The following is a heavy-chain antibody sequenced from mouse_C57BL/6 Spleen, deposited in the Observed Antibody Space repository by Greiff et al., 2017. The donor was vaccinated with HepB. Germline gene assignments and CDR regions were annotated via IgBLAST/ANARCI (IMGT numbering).Heavy chain of an antibody. J-gene: IGHJ2*01. Sequence: VQLQQPGAELVMPGASVKLSCKASGYTFTSYWMHWVKQRPGQGLEWIGEIDPSDSYTNYNQKFKGKSTLTVDKSSSTAYMQLSSLTSEDSAVYYCANGGGSSPFDYWGQGTTLTVSS. CDR1: GYTFTSYW. CDR2: IDPSDSYT. CDR3: ANGGGSSPFDY. V-gene: IGHV1-69*01. D-gene: IGHD1-1*01.